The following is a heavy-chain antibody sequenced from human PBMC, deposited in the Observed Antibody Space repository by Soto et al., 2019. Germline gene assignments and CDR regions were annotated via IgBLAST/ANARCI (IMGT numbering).Heavy chain of an antibody. CDR1: GYSFTSYW. CDR2: IYPGDSDT. V-gene: IGHV5-51*01. Sequence: GESLKISCKGSGYSFTSYWIGLVLQMPGKGLEWMGIIYPGDSDTRYSPSFQGQVTISADKYISTAYLQWSSLKASDTAMYYCARHVKGYDFWSGYYYYYGMDVWGQGTKVTVSS. D-gene: IGHD3-3*01. J-gene: IGHJ6*02. CDR3: ARHVKGYDFWSGYYYYYGMDV.